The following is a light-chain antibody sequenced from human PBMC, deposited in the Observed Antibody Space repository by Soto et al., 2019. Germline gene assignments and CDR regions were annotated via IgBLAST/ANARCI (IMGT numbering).Light chain of an antibody. CDR1: NIGRKS. CDR3: HVWDSSSGHYV. Sequence: SYELTQPPSVSVAPGQTARISCGGNNIGRKSVHWYQQKPGRAPVVVVYDDSDQPSGIPERFSGANSGDTATLTISRVEAGDEADYYCHVWDSSSGHYVFGTGTKVTVL. J-gene: IGLJ1*01. V-gene: IGLV3-21*02. CDR2: DDS.